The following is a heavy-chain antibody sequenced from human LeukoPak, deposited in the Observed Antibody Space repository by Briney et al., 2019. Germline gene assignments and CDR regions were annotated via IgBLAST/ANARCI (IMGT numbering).Heavy chain of an antibody. J-gene: IGHJ4*02. CDR3: ARSIPYGTTWYGRSDY. CDR1: GFPFSSYS. Sequence: PGGSLRLSCAAPGFPFSSYSMTWVRQAPGKELEWVANIKPDGTTKFFVDSVKGRFTISRDNALNSLYLQMNSLRAEDTAIYYCARSIPYGTTWYGRSDYWGQGTLVTVSS. D-gene: IGHD6-13*01. CDR2: IKPDGTTK. V-gene: IGHV3-7*03.